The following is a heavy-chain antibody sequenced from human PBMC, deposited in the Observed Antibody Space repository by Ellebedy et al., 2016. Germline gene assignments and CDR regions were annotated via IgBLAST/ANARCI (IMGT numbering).Heavy chain of an antibody. Sequence: SETLSLTCTVSGDSISGDYWSWIRQSPGKGLEWIGSIYYTGTTYYNPSLRSQTTISVDLSKSQFSLQLTSMTAADTAVYYCARRVVRSYGMDVWGQGTTVTVSS. D-gene: IGHD3-10*01. J-gene: IGHJ6*02. V-gene: IGHV4-59*08. CDR3: ARRVVRSYGMDV. CDR2: IYYTGTT. CDR1: GDSISGDY.